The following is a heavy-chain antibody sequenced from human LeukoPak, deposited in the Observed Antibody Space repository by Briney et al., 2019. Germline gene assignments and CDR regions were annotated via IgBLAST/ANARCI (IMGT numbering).Heavy chain of an antibody. Sequence: SETLSLTCTVSGGSSSSLYWSWTRQSPGKGLEWIGYIYYNGTTNYNPSLKSRVTISVDTSKNQFSLKLSSVTAADTAVYYCARGGDSYDSSGYFYWGQGTLVTVSS. J-gene: IGHJ4*02. CDR1: GGSSSSLY. V-gene: IGHV4-59*11. D-gene: IGHD3-22*01. CDR3: ARGGDSYDSSGYFY. CDR2: IYYNGTT.